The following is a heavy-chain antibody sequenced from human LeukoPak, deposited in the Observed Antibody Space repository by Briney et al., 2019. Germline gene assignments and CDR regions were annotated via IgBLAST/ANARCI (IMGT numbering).Heavy chain of an antibody. D-gene: IGHD3-22*01. CDR1: GGTFSSYA. Sequence: SVTVSCKASGGTFSSYAISWVRQAPGQGLEWMGRIIPNLGTTNRAQNFQDRVTLTADKSTNTAYMELASLTSDDTAVYYCATTNDGGGYQWGDFFDFWGQGTLVTVSS. V-gene: IGHV1-69*04. CDR3: ATTNDGGGYQWGDFFDF. CDR2: IIPNLGTT. J-gene: IGHJ4*02.